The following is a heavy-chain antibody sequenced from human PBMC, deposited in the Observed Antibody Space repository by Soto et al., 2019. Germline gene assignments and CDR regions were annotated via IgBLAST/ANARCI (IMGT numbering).Heavy chain of an antibody. CDR3: GRPRGEVVGTRGVDY. CDR1: GYTFTSYW. CDR2: IDPSDSYT. V-gene: IGHV5-10-1*01. J-gene: IGHJ4*02. D-gene: IGHD5-12*01. Sequence: PGESLKISCQGSGYTFTSYWINWVRQMPGKGLEWMGRIDPSDSYTNYSPSFQGHVTMSADKSISTAYLQWSSLKASDTTMYYWGRPRGEVVGTRGVDYGGQGPLVT.